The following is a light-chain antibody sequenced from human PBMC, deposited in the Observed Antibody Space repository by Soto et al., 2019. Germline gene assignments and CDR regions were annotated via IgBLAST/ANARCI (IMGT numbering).Light chain of an antibody. Sequence: VFTQSPGTVSLSPGERATLSCRASQSVSRNYVAWYQQKPGQAPRLLIYGASSRATGIPDRFSGSGSGTDFTLTISRLEPEDFAVYYCQQYGSSPTFGQGTKVDIK. V-gene: IGKV3-20*01. CDR2: GAS. CDR1: QSVSRNY. CDR3: QQYGSSPT. J-gene: IGKJ1*01.